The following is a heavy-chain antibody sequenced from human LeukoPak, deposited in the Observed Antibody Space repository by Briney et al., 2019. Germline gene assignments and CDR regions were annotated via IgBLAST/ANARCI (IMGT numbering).Heavy chain of an antibody. Sequence: SETLSLTCTVSGGSISSYYWCWIRQPPGKGLEWIGYIYTSGSTNYNPSLKSRVTISVDTSKNQFSLKLSSVTAADTAVYYCARGRYCSSTSCSFDPWGQGTLVTVSS. V-gene: IGHV4-4*09. CDR3: ARGRYCSSTSCSFDP. J-gene: IGHJ5*02. CDR2: IYTSGST. D-gene: IGHD2-2*01. CDR1: GGSISSYY.